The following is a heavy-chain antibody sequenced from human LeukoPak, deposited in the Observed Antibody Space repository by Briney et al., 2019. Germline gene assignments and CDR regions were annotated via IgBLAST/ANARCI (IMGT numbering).Heavy chain of an antibody. V-gene: IGHV3-23*01. Sequence: GGSLTLSCVASGFTFSSYAMNWVRQAPGKGLEWVSGLSGSGSSTYYADSVKGRFTISTDNSKNTLYLQMDSLRTEDTAVYYCAKDRSPFDNWGQGTLVTVSS. CDR3: AKDRSPFDN. J-gene: IGHJ4*02. CDR2: LSGSGSST. CDR1: GFTFSSYA.